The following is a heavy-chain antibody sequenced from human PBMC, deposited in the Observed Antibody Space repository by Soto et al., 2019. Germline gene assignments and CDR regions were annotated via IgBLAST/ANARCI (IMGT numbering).Heavy chain of an antibody. CDR1: GFTFSSYA. CDR2: ISGSGGST. V-gene: IGHV3-23*01. Sequence: GGSLRLSCAASGFTFSSYAMSWVRQAPGKGLEWVSAISGSGGSTYYADSVKGRFTISRDNSKNTLYLQMNSLRAEDTAVYYCAGCSSTSCLYYYYYYMDVWGKGTTVTVSS. CDR3: AGCSSTSCLYYYYYYMDV. D-gene: IGHD2-2*01. J-gene: IGHJ6*03.